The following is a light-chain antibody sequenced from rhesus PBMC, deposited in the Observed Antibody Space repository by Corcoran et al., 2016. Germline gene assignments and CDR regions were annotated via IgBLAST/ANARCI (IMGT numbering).Light chain of an antibody. CDR1: QGISSW. V-gene: IGKV1-22*01. Sequence: DIQMTQSPSSLSASVGDTVTITCRTSQGISSWVAWYQQKPGKAPKLLIYKSSSLQSGVPSRFSGSGSGTDFPLPISSLLSEDFATYFCQQYSRRLPFGGGTKVEVK. J-gene: IGKJ4*01. CDR3: QQYSRRLP. CDR2: KSS.